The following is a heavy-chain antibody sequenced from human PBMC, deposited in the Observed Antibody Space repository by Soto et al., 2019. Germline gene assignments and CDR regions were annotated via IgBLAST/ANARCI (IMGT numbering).Heavy chain of an antibody. V-gene: IGHV1-69*06. CDR3: ARASHIVVVTAICAFDI. CDR1: GGTFSSYA. Sequence: SVKVSCKASGGTFSSYAISRVRQAPGQGLEWMGGIIPIFGTANYAQKFQGRVTITADKSTSTAYMELSSLRSEDTAVYYCARASHIVVVTAICAFDIWGQGTMVTVSS. D-gene: IGHD2-21*02. J-gene: IGHJ3*02. CDR2: IIPIFGTA.